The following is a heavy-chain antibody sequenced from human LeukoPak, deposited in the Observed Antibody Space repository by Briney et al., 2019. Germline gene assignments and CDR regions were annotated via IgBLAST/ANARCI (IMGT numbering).Heavy chain of an antibody. V-gene: IGHV3-53*04. CDR1: GFTVSSNY. Sequence: WGSLRLSCAASGFTVSSNYMSWVRQAPGKGLEWVSVIYSGGSTYYADSVKGRFTISRHNSKNTLYLQMNSLRAANTAVYYCARGYSSSWYYFDYRGQGTLVPVS. D-gene: IGHD6-13*01. CDR3: ARGYSSSWYYFDY. CDR2: IYSGGST. J-gene: IGHJ4*02.